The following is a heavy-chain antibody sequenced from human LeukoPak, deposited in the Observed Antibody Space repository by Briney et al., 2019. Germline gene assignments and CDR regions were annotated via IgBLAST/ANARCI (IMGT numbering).Heavy chain of an antibody. J-gene: IGHJ4*02. Sequence: PGGSLRLSCAASGFTFSNYEMNWVRQAPGKGLEWVGRIKSKTDGGTTDYAAPVKGRFTISRDDSKNTLYLQMNSLKTEDTAVYYCTTGSSGSYLPWYWGQGTLVTVSS. CDR2: IKSKTDGGTT. CDR1: GFTFSNYE. CDR3: TTGSSGSYLPWY. D-gene: IGHD1-26*01. V-gene: IGHV3-15*01.